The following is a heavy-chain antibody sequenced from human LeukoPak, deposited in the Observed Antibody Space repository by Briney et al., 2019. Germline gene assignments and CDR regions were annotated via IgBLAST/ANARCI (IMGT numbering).Heavy chain of an antibody. V-gene: IGHV4-39*07. CDR3: ASLGSGSYYNSDY. J-gene: IGHJ4*02. CDR2: IYYSGST. Sequence: SETLSLTCTVSGGSISSSSYYWGWIRQPPGKGLEWIGSIYYSGSTYYNPSLKSRVTISVDTSKNQFSLKLSSVTAADTAVYYCASLGSGSYYNSDYWGQGTLVTVSS. D-gene: IGHD3-10*01. CDR1: GGSISSSSYY.